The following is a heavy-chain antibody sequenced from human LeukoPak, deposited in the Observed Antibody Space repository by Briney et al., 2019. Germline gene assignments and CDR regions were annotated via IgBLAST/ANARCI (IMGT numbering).Heavy chain of an antibody. CDR2: VSYSGST. D-gene: IGHD2-2*01. J-gene: IGHJ6*03. CDR3: GRAPPSRTSPGYYYYYMDV. CDR1: GGSISSGDYY. V-gene: IGHV4-31*03. Sequence: SETLSLTCTVSGGSISSGDYYWSWIRQHPGKGLEWIGYVSYSGSTYYNPSLRSRVTMSVDTSTNQFSLKVIVTAADTAAYYCGRAPPSRTSPGYYYYYMDVWGKGTTVTVSS.